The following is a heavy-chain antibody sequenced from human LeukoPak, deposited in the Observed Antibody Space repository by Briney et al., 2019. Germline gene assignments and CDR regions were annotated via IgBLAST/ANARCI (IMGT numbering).Heavy chain of an antibody. CDR1: DYSFTNYC. CDR3: ARYSGSYSKSFDS. Sequence: GSALNISCKGSDYSFTNYCICWLRPMPGKGLEWMGIIYPGDSDTKYRPSFQGQVTISADKSITISFLQWSSLQASNTAMYYCARYSGSYSKSFDSWGQGTLLTVSS. CDR2: IYPGDSDT. D-gene: IGHD1-26*01. J-gene: IGHJ4*02. V-gene: IGHV5-51*01.